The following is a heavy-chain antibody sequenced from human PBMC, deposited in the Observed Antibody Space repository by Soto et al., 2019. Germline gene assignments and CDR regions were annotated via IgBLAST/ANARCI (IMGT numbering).Heavy chain of an antibody. CDR1: GFTFSSYA. J-gene: IGHJ1*01. Sequence: GGSLRLSCAASGFTFSSYAMSWVRQAPGKGLEWVSAISGSGGSTYYADSVKGRFTISRDNSKNTLYLQMNSLRAEDTAVYYCAKDTAAAGRRAEYFQHWGQGTLVTVSS. V-gene: IGHV3-23*01. CDR2: ISGSGGST. CDR3: AKDTAAAGRRAEYFQH. D-gene: IGHD6-13*01.